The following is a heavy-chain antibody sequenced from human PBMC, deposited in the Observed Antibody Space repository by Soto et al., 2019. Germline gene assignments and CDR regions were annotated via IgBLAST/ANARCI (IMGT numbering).Heavy chain of an antibody. CDR3: AIYGDTVTNWFDP. D-gene: IGHD4-17*01. CDR2: IFHSGTT. V-gene: IGHV4-59*01. J-gene: IGHJ5*02. CDR1: GGSISTYY. Sequence: QVQLQESGPGLVKPSETLSLTCTISGGSISTYYWSWIRQSPGKGLEWIGYIFHSGTTKSNPSLKSRVTMSVDTSKNQVSLKLSSVTAADTAVYYCAIYGDTVTNWFDPWGQGSLVTVSS.